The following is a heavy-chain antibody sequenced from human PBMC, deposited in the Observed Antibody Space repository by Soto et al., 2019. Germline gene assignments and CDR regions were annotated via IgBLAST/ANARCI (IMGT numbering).Heavy chain of an antibody. CDR2: ISYDGSNK. D-gene: IGHD6-6*01. J-gene: IGHJ4*02. V-gene: IGHV3-30-3*02. CDR3: AKDPISSSHDY. Sequence: GGSLRLSCAASGFTFSSYAMHWVRQAPGKGLEWVAVISYDGSNKYYADSVKGRFTISRDNSKNTLYLQMNSLRAEDTAVYYCAKDPISSSHDYWGQGTLVTVSS. CDR1: GFTFSSYA.